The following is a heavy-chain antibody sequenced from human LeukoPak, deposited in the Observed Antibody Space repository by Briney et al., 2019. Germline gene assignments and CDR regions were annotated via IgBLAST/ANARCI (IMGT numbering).Heavy chain of an antibody. V-gene: IGHV1-2*06. CDR2: IYPNNGGT. Sequence: ASVKVSCKASGYTFTDYHLYWVRQAPGQGLEWMGRIYPNNGGTNYAQKFQGRVTMTRDTSISTAYMELSRLRSDDTAVYYCARDFGYCSSTSCQTFDYWGQGTLVTVSS. D-gene: IGHD2-2*03. J-gene: IGHJ4*02. CDR1: GYTFTDYH. CDR3: ARDFGYCSSTSCQTFDY.